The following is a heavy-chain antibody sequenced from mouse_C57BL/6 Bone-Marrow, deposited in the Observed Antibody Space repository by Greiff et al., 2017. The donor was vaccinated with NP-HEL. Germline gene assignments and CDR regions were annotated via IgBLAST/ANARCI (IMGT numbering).Heavy chain of an antibody. CDR1: GFSFNTYA. V-gene: IGHV10-1*01. CDR2: IRSKSNNYAT. D-gene: IGHD1-3*01. Sequence: EVKVVESGGGLVQPKGSLKLSCAASGFSFNTYAMNWVRQAPGKGLEWVARIRSKSNNYATYYADSVKDRFTISRDDSESMLYLQMNNLKTEDTAMYYCVRHHNDVWYFDVWGTGTTVTVSS. J-gene: IGHJ1*03. CDR3: VRHHNDVWYFDV.